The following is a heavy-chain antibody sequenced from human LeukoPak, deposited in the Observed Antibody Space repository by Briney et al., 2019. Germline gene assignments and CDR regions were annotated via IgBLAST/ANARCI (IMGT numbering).Heavy chain of an antibody. Sequence: PSETLSLSCVVSGYSISNDYYWGWLRQPPGKGLEWIGNIYNSGGSYYNPSLKSRVTILVDTSKNQFSLKLSSVTAADTAVYYCAKAGTTGIHHWFDPWGQGNLVTVSS. J-gene: IGHJ5*02. CDR1: GYSISNDYY. CDR2: IYNSGGS. V-gene: IGHV4-38-2*01. CDR3: AKAGTTGIHHWFDP. D-gene: IGHD1-1*01.